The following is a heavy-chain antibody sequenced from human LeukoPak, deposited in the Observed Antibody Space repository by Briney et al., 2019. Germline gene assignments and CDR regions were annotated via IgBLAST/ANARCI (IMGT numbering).Heavy chain of an antibody. CDR1: GGSFSGYY. CDR2: INHSGST. D-gene: IGHD2-2*01. V-gene: IGHV4-34*01. Sequence: SETLSLTCAVYGGSFSGYYWSWIRQPPGKGLEWIGEINHSGSTNYNPSLKSRVTISVDTSKNQFSLKLSSVTAADTAVYYCASGIVVVPAAYSFDYWGQGTLVTVSS. J-gene: IGHJ4*02. CDR3: ASGIVVVPAAYSFDY.